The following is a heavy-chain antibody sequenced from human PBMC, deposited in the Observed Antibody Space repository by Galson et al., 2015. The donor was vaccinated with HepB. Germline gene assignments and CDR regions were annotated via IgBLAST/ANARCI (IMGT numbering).Heavy chain of an antibody. J-gene: IGHJ5*02. CDR2: ISGSGDST. V-gene: IGHV3-23*01. CDR1: GFTFRSYV. Sequence: LRLSCAASGFTFRSYVMSWVRQAPGKGLEWVSGISGSGDSTYYASSVRGRFAISRDNSKSTLYLQMNSLRAEDTALYYCAKASQSDSSYYIGYNWFDPWGQGTLVTVSS. D-gene: IGHD1-26*01. CDR3: AKASQSDSSYYIGYNWFDP.